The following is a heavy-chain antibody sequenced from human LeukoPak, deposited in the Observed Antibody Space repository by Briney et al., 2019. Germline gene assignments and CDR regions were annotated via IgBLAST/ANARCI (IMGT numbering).Heavy chain of an antibody. V-gene: IGHV4-39*07. Sequence: SETLSLTCTVSGGSISSSSYYWGWIRQPPGKGLEWIGSIYYSGSTYYNPSLKSRVTISVDTSKNQFSLKLTSVTAADTAVYYCARQDYYDSGAWYFDLWGRGTLVTVSS. J-gene: IGHJ2*01. CDR1: GGSISSSSYY. CDR2: IYYSGST. CDR3: ARQDYYDSGAWYFDL. D-gene: IGHD3-22*01.